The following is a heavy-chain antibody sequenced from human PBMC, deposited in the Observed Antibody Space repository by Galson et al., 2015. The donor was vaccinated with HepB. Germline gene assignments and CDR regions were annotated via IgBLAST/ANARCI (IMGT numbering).Heavy chain of an antibody. D-gene: IGHD2-8*01. V-gene: IGHV5-10-1*01. CDR2: IEPSVSKT. CDR3: ARVLRGYCSDGGCQDNFYYYMDV. J-gene: IGHJ6*03. CDR1: GYSFTTYW. Sequence: QSGAEVKKPGESLRISCKGSGYSFTTYWITWVRQMSGNGLEWMGRIEPSVSKTNYNPPFQGRVTISVDKSISTAYLQWSSLKASDTAMYYCARVLRGYCSDGGCQDNFYYYMDVWGKGTTVTVSS.